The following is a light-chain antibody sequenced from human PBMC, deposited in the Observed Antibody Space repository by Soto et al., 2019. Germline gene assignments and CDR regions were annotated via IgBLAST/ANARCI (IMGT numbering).Light chain of an antibody. CDR2: GAS. J-gene: IGKJ4*01. CDR3: QQYGTSPLS. Sequence: DIVLTQSPVTLSLSPGERATLSCRASQSVSNSHLAWHQQKPGQAPRLRIYGASNRATGIPDRFSGSGSGTDFTLTISRLEPEDFAVYYCQQYGTSPLSCGGGTKVDIK. V-gene: IGKV3-20*01. CDR1: QSVSNSH.